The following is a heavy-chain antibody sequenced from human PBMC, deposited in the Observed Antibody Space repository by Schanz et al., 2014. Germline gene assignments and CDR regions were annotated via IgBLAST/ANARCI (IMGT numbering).Heavy chain of an antibody. D-gene: IGHD1-1*01. V-gene: IGHV3-7*01. CDR2: IKRDGSEK. CDR1: GFTFSSYD. J-gene: IGHJ4*02. Sequence: EVQLVESGGGVVQPGRSLRLSCVASGFTFSSYDVFWVRQAPGKGLEWVANIKRDGSEKNYLDSVKGRFTISRDNAKNSLFLQMNSLRAEDTALYYCARDRRNADLDYWGQGTLVTVSS. CDR3: ARDRRNADLDY.